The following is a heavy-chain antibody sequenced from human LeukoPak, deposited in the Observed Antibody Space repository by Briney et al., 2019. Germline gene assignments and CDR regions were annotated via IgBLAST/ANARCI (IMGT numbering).Heavy chain of an antibody. J-gene: IGHJ5*02. V-gene: IGHV5-51*01. Sequence: GESLKISCKGSGYSFSNYWIGWVRPMPGKGLEWMGIIYPGDSQTRYSPSLQGQVTISADKSISTAYLQWSSLKASDTAMYYCARREADTLYNWFDPWGQGTLVTVSS. CDR2: IYPGDSQT. CDR3: ARREADTLYNWFDP. CDR1: GYSFSNYW. D-gene: IGHD6-25*01.